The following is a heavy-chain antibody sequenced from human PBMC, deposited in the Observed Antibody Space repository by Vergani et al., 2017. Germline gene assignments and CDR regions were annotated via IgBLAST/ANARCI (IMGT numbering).Heavy chain of an antibody. CDR2: INPSGGST. J-gene: IGHJ5*02. Sequence: QVQLVQSGAEVKKPGASVKVSCKASGYTFTSYYMHWVRQAPGQGLEWMGIINPSGGSTSYAQKFQGRVTMTRDTSTSTVYMELSSLRSEDTAVYYCARGSPGIAAAGSWFDPWGQGTLVTVSS. D-gene: IGHD6-13*01. CDR3: ARGSPGIAAAGSWFDP. V-gene: IGHV1-46*01. CDR1: GYTFTSYY.